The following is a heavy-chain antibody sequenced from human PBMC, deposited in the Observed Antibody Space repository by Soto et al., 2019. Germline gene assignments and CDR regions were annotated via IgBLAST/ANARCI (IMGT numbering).Heavy chain of an antibody. CDR1: GFTVSSNY. J-gene: IGHJ6*02. CDR3: ARERDYYYGMDV. V-gene: IGHV3-53*04. CDR2: IYSGGST. Sequence: EVQLVESGGGLVQPGGSLRLSCAASGFTVSSNYMSWVRQAPGKGLEWGSVIYSGGSTYYADSVKCRFTIPRHNSKNTLYLHMNSLRAEDTAVYYCARERDYYYGMDVWGQGTTVTDSS.